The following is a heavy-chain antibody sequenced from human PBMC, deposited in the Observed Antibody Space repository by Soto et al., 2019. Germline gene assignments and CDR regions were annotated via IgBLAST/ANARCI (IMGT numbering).Heavy chain of an antibody. Sequence: GGSLRLSCAASGFTFSGSAMHWVRQASGKGLEWVGRIRSKANSYATAYAASVKGRFTISRDDSKNTAYLQMNSLKTEDTAVYYCTRTHCSSTSCGYYYYYMDVWGKGTTVTVSS. CDR1: GFTFSGSA. CDR2: IRSKANSYAT. CDR3: TRTHCSSTSCGYYYYYMDV. J-gene: IGHJ6*03. V-gene: IGHV3-73*01. D-gene: IGHD2-2*01.